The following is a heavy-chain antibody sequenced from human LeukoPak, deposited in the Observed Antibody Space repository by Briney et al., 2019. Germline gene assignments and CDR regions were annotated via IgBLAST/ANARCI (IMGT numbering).Heavy chain of an antibody. V-gene: IGHV4-34*01. CDR1: GGSFSGYY. CDR3: AREADARRWLQFFDY. D-gene: IGHD5-12*01. Sequence: SETLSLTCAVYGGSFSGYYWSWIRQPPGKGLEWIGEINHSGSTNYNPSLKSRVTISVDTSKNQFSLKLSSMTAADTAVYYCAREADARRWLQFFDYWGQGTLVTVSS. J-gene: IGHJ4*02. CDR2: INHSGST.